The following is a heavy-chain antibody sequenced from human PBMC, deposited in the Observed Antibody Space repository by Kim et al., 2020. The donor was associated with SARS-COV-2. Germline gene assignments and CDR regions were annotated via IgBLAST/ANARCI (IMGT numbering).Heavy chain of an antibody. J-gene: IGHJ5*02. Sequence: GSLRLSCAASGFTVSSNYMSWVRQPPGKGLEWVSVIYSGGNTYYADSVKGRFAISRDNSENTLYLQMNSLRAEDTAVYYCARDWSTTGWYGWFDPWGQGTLVTVSS. CDR3: ARDWSTTGWYGWFDP. CDR1: GFTVSSNY. CDR2: IYSGGNT. V-gene: IGHV3-66*01. D-gene: IGHD6-19*01.